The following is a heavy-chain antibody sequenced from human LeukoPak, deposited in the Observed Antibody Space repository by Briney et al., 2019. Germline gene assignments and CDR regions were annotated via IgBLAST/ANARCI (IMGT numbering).Heavy chain of an antibody. V-gene: IGHV4-59*12. CDR2: IYYSGST. CDR3: ARALSDFWSGYYHLDY. CDR1: GGSISSYY. Sequence: SETLSLTCTVSGGSISSYYWSWIRQPPGKGPEWIGYIYYSGSTNYNPSLKSRVTISVDTSKNQFSLKLSSVTAADTAVYYCARALSDFWSGYYHLDYWGQGTLVTVSS. J-gene: IGHJ4*02. D-gene: IGHD3-3*01.